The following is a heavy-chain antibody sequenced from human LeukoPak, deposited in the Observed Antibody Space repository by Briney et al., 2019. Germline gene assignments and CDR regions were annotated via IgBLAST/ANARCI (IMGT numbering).Heavy chain of an antibody. D-gene: IGHD5-18*01. CDR1: GDSVSRNSGA. CDR3: ARRTPMGHDAFDI. J-gene: IGHJ3*02. V-gene: IGHV6-1*01. Sequence: SQTLSLTCAISGDSVSRNSGAWNWIRQSPSRGLEWLGRTYYRSEWYYDYAVSVKGRITINSDTSKNQFSLQLNFVTPEDTAVYYCARRTPMGHDAFDIWGQGTMVTVSS. CDR2: TYYRSEWYY.